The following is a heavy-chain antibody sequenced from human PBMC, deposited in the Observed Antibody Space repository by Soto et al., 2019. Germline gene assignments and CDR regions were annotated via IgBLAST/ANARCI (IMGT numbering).Heavy chain of an antibody. D-gene: IGHD6-13*01. CDR1: GVTFSSYG. J-gene: IGHJ4*02. CDR3: AREKNSRFDY. Sequence: GGSLRLSCAASGVTFSSYGMHWVRQAPGEGLEWVSVIYSGGNTLYADSVKGRFTISRDNSKNTLFLEMNTLRAEDTAVYYCAREKNSRFDYWGRGTLVTVSS. CDR2: IYSGGNT. V-gene: IGHV3-66*01.